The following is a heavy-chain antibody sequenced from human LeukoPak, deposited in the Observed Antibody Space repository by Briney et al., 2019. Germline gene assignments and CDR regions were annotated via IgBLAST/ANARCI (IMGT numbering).Heavy chain of an antibody. V-gene: IGHV4-59*11. CDR1: GAPLFSHY. J-gene: IGHJ3*02. CDR3: ASPGPPSQNAFDI. CDR2: IYYSATT. Sequence: SETLSLTCTDSGAPLFSHYWSWIRQSPGKAPEWVAYIYYSATTKYNPSLSGRVTISADTSKSQFSLKLSSVTAADTAVYYCASPGPPSQNAFDIWGQGTMVTVSS.